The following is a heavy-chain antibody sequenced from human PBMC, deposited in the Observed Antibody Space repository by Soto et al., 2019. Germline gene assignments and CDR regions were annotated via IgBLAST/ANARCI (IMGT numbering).Heavy chain of an antibody. D-gene: IGHD2-2*01. V-gene: IGHV1-69*01. CDR3: ARSQDSSTSLEIYYYYYYGMDV. Sequence: QVQLVQSGAEVKKPGSSVKVSCTVSGGTFSSYAISWVRQAPGQGLEWMGGIIPISDTTNYAQKFQGRVTITADESTSTAYMELSGLRSEDTAVYYCARSQDSSTSLEIYYYYYYGMDVWGQGTTVTVSS. J-gene: IGHJ6*02. CDR2: IIPISDTT. CDR1: GGTFSSYA.